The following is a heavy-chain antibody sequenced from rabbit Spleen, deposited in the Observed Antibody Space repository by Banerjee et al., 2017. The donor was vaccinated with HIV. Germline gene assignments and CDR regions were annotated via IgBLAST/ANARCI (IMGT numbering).Heavy chain of an antibody. Sequence: QSLEESGGDLVKPGASLTLTCTASGFTLSSYWMCWVRQAPGKGLEWIGCIYTGNGKTYYASWAKGRFTISKSSSTTVTLQMTSLTAADTATYFCARDAGSYDYIDVYFNLWGQGTLVTVS. D-gene: IGHD8-1*01. CDR2: IYTGNGKT. CDR1: GFTLSSYW. J-gene: IGHJ4*01. CDR3: ARDAGSYDYIDVYFNL. V-gene: IGHV1S40*01.